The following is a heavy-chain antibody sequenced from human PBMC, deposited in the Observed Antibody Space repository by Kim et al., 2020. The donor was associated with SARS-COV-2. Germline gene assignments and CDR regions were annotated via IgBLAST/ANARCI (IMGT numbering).Heavy chain of an antibody. CDR2: ISGSGGST. Sequence: GGSLRLSCAASGFTFSSYAMSWVRQAPGKGLEWVSAISGSGGSTYYADSVKSRFTISRDNSKNTLYLQMNSLRAEDTAVYYCAKDQWLGDYYYYGMDVWGQGTTVTVSS. V-gene: IGHV3-23*01. CDR1: GFTFSSYA. CDR3: AKDQWLGDYYYYGMDV. D-gene: IGHD6-19*01. J-gene: IGHJ6*02.